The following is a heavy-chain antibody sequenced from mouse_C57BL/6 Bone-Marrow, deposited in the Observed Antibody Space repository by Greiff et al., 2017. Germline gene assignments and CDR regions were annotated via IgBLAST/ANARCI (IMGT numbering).Heavy chain of an antibody. D-gene: IGHD1-1*01. CDR2: ISSGGSYT. Sequence: EVKLVESGGDLVKPGGSLKLSCAASGFTFSSYGMSWVRQTPDKRLEWVATISSGGSYTYYPDSVKGRFTITRDNAKNTLYLQMSSLNSEDTAMYYCASPYFLDVWGTGTTVTVSS. J-gene: IGHJ1*03. CDR3: ASPYFLDV. V-gene: IGHV5-6*01. CDR1: GFTFSSYG.